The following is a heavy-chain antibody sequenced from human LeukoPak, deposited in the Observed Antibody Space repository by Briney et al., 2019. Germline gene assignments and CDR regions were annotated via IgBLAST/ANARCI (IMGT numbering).Heavy chain of an antibody. J-gene: IGHJ6*03. CDR2: INPNSGGT. CDR3: ARGGYSSGWYFAYYYYYMDV. D-gene: IGHD6-19*01. Sequence: ASVKVSCKASGYTFTGYYMHGVRQAPGQGLEWMGWINPNSGGTNYAQKFQGRVTMTRDTSISTAYMELSKLRSDDTAVYYCARGGYSSGWYFAYYYYYMDVWGKGTTVTISS. V-gene: IGHV1-2*02. CDR1: GYTFTGYY.